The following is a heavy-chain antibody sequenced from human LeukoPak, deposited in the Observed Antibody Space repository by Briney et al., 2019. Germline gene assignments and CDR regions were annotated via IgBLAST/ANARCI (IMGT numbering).Heavy chain of an antibody. V-gene: IGHV3-7*01. Sequence: GGSLRLSCAASGFTFSSYWMSWVRQAPGKGLEWVANIKQDGSEKYYVDSVKGRFTISRDNAKNSLFLQMNSLRAEDTAVYYCASPTAGATSLTDYWGQGTLVTVSS. CDR2: IKQDGSEK. J-gene: IGHJ4*02. CDR3: ASPTAGATSLTDY. CDR1: GFTFSSYW. D-gene: IGHD1-26*01.